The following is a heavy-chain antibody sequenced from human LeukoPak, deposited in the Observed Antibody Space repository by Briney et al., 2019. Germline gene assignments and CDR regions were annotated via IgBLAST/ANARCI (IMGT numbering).Heavy chain of an antibody. CDR2: IYYGSVFYGLST. CDR3: ARGRRSRRGEIIVVVVAAKGGWFDP. J-gene: IGHJ5*02. CDR1: DGSLSISSYY. V-gene: IGHV4-39*07. Sequence: SETLSLTCTVSDGSLSISSYYWGWFRQPPGRGLEWFGSIYYGSVFYGLSTYYNPSLKSRVTMSGDTSKNQFSLKLSSVTAADTAVYYCARGRRSRRGEIIVVVVAAKGGWFDPWGQGTLVTVSS. D-gene: IGHD2-15*01.